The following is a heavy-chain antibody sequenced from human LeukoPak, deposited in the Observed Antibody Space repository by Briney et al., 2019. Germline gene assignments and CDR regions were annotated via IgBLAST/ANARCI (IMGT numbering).Heavy chain of an antibody. V-gene: IGHV3-30*18. D-gene: IGHD3-16*01. CDR3: AKSSLEGGLDS. Sequence: GGSLRLSCAASGFTFSSYDMHWVRQAPGKGLEWVAVISYDGSNKYYADPVKGRFTISRDNSKNTLFLQMNSLRAEDTAVYYCAKSSLEGGLDSWGQGTLVTVSS. CDR1: GFTFSSYD. J-gene: IGHJ4*02. CDR2: ISYDGSNK.